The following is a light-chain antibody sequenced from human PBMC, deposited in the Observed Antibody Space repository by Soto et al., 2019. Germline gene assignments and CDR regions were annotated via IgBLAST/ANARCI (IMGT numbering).Light chain of an antibody. J-gene: IGLJ2*01. CDR3: QTWDTGIRVV. V-gene: IGLV4-69*01. CDR2: LNSDGSH. CDR1: SGHSSYA. Sequence: QSVLTQSPSASASLGASVKLTCPLSSGHSSYAIAWHQQQPEKGPRYLMKLNSDGSHSKGDGIPDRFSGSSSGAERYLTISSLQSEDEADYYCQTWDTGIRVVFGGGTKLTVL.